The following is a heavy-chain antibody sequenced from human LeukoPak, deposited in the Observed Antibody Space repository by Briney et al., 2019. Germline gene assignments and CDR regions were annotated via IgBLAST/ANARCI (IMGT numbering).Heavy chain of an antibody. V-gene: IGHV3-33*01. CDR2: IWYDGSNK. CDR1: GFTFSSYG. J-gene: IGHJ4*02. Sequence: GRSLRLSCAASGFTFSSYGMHWVRQAPGKGLEWVAVIWYDGSNKYYADSVKGRFTISRDNSKNTLYLQMNSLRAEDTAVYYCARDPDSGDYYSLDYWGQGPLVTVSS. CDR3: ARDPDSGDYYSLDY. D-gene: IGHD3-22*01.